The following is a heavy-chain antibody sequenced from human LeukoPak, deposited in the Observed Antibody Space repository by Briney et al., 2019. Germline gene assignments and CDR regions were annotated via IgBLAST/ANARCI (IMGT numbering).Heavy chain of an antibody. CDR3: SSRSYCGGDCYSLDAFDI. V-gene: IGHV4-59*01. D-gene: IGHD2-21*02. CDR1: GVSISSYY. Sequence: SETLSLTCTVSGVSISSYYWSWIRQPPAKGLEWIGYIYCSGSTNYNPSLKSRVTISVDTSKNQFSLKLSSVTAADTAVYYGSSRSYCGGDCYSLDAFDIWGQGTMVTVSS. CDR2: IYCSGST. J-gene: IGHJ3*02.